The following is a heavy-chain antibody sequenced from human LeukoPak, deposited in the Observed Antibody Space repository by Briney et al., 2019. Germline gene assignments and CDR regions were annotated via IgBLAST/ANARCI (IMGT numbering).Heavy chain of an antibody. CDR3: ARRYYDNSGHSYGYYFDY. CDR2: INPRGGST. V-gene: IGHV1-46*01. D-gene: IGHD3-22*01. Sequence: SVQMSCKASGYTLIDYYMHWVRRAPGQGLEWMGIINPRGGSTIYAQDFQGRVTLTRGTSTSTVYMELSNLRSEDTAVYYCARRYYDNSGHSYGYYFDYWGQRTMAADSS. CDR1: GYTLIDYY. J-gene: IGHJ4*02.